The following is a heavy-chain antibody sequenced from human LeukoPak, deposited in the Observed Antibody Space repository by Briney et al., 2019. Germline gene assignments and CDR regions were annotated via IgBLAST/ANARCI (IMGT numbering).Heavy chain of an antibody. D-gene: IGHD4-23*01. J-gene: IGHJ4*02. CDR2: IYYSGST. CDR1: GYSISSGYY. Sequence: SETLSLTCAVSGYSISSGYYWGWIRQPPGKGLEWIGYIYYSGSTNYNPSLKSRVTISLDTSKNQFSLKLSSVTAADTAMYYCARVSRGNSVGGDYWGQGTLVTVSS. CDR3: ARVSRGNSVGGDY. V-gene: IGHV4-38-2*01.